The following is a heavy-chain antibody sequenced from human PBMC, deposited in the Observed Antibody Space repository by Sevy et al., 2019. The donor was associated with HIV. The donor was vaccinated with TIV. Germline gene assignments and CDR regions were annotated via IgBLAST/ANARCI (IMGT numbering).Heavy chain of an antibody. CDR2: ISYDGGNK. CDR1: GFSLTYFA. J-gene: IGHJ6*02. D-gene: IGHD2-2*01. CDR3: AGGDDCTSTSCYSWDKIYHQYGLDV. Sequence: GGSLRLSCAASGFSLTYFALHWVRQAPGKGMEWVAVISYDGGNKYYADSVKGRFTISRDNSKNTLFLQMNNLRAEDTAIYYCAGGDDCTSTSCYSWDKIYHQYGLDVWGQGTTVTVSS. V-gene: IGHV3-30-3*01.